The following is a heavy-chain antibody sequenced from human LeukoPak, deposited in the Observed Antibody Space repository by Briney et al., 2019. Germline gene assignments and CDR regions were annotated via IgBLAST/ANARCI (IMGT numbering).Heavy chain of an antibody. CDR3: AREGYYDSSGYYTDYYYMDV. Sequence: SQTLSLTCAISGDSVSSNSAAWNWIRQSPSRGLEWLGRTYYRSKWYNDYAVSVKSRITINPDTSKNQFSLQLNSVTPEDTAVYYCAREGYYDSSGYYTDYYYMDVWGKGTTVTVSS. V-gene: IGHV6-1*01. CDR2: TYYRSKWYN. J-gene: IGHJ6*03. D-gene: IGHD3-22*01. CDR1: GDSVSSNSAA.